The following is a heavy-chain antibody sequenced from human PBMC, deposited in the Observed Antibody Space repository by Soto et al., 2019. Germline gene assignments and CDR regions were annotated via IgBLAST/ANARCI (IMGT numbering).Heavy chain of an antibody. Sequence: PSETLSLTCAFSGGSISSGGYSWSWIRQPPGKGLEWIGYIYHSGSTYYNPSLKSRVTISVDRSKKQFSLKLSSVTAADTAVYYCARARKRNYGMDVWGQGTTVTVSS. CDR2: IYHSGST. V-gene: IGHV4-30-2*01. CDR3: ARARKRNYGMDV. CDR1: GGSISSGGYS. J-gene: IGHJ6*02.